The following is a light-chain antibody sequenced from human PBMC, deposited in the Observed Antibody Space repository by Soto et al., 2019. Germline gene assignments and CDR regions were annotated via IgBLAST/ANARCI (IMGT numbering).Light chain of an antibody. CDR1: QSVSSY. Sequence: EIVLTQSTATLSLSPGERATLSCRASQSVSSYLAWYQQKPGQAPRLLIYDASNRATGIPARFSGSGSGTDFTLTISSLEPEDFAVYYCQQRSNWSLTFGGGTKVDIK. V-gene: IGKV3-11*01. CDR2: DAS. CDR3: QQRSNWSLT. J-gene: IGKJ4*01.